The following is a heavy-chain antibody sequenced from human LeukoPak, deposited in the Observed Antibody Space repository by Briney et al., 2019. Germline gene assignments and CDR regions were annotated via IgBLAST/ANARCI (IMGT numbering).Heavy chain of an antibody. CDR3: ARVRSRGVVTARDPFDY. D-gene: IGHD2-21*02. V-gene: IGHV4-34*01. CDR2: INHSGST. Sequence: RASETLSLTCAVSGGSISSYYWSWIRQPPGKGLEWIGEINHSGSTNYNPSLKSRVTISVDTSKNQFSLKLSSVTAADTAVYYCARVRSRGVVTARDPFDYWGQGTLVTVSS. J-gene: IGHJ4*02. CDR1: GGSISSYY.